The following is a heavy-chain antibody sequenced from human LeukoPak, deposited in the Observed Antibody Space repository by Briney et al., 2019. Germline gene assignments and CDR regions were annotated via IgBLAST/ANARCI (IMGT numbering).Heavy chain of an antibody. D-gene: IGHD1-1*01. Sequence: SETLSLTCTVSGGSISSYYWSWIRQPPGKGLEWIGYIYYSGSTNYNPSLKSRVTISVDTSKNQFSLKLGSVTAADTAVYYCARPLDLYRRDAFDIWGQGTMVTVSS. CDR1: GGSISSYY. V-gene: IGHV4-59*08. CDR3: ARPLDLYRRDAFDI. J-gene: IGHJ3*02. CDR2: IYYSGST.